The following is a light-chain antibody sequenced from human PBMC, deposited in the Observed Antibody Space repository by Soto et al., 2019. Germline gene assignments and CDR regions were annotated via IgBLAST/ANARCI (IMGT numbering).Light chain of an antibody. CDR1: SSNIGANP. J-gene: IGLJ2*01. CDR3: EAWDDSLYGAV. CDR2: NND. V-gene: IGLV1-44*01. Sequence: QSALTQPPSASGTPGQRVTISCSGSSSNIGANPINWYQQLPGTAPKLLIYNNDQRPSGVPARFSASKSGTSASLAISGLQSEDEADYYCEAWDDSLYGAVLGGGTKLTVL.